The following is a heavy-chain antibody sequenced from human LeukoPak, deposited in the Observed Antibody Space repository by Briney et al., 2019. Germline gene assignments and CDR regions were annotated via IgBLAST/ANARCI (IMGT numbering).Heavy chain of an antibody. CDR1: GFTFSDYY. CDR2: IYSGGDT. D-gene: IGHD6-19*01. J-gene: IGHJ4*02. V-gene: IGHV3-53*01. CDR3: ARDSSDWYDLGY. Sequence: GGSLRLSCAASGFTFSDYYMTWVRQAPGKGLEWVSLIYSGGDTYYADSVKGRFTISRDNSKNTLYLQMNSLRAEDTAVYYCARDSSDWYDLGYWGQGTLVTVSS.